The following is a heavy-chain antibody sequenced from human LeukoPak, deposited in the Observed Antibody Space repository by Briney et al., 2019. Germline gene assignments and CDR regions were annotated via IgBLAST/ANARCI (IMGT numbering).Heavy chain of an antibody. D-gene: IGHD6-19*01. CDR1: GFTFNTYV. Sequence: GGSLRLSCAASGFTFNTYVISWVRQAPGKGLEWVSSMSGSGSSTYYADSVKGRFTISRDNSKNTLYLRMNSLRAEDTAVYYCAKDARRTSGWYFFDYWGQGTLVTVSS. CDR3: AKDARRTSGWYFFDY. CDR2: MSGSGSST. J-gene: IGHJ4*02. V-gene: IGHV3-23*01.